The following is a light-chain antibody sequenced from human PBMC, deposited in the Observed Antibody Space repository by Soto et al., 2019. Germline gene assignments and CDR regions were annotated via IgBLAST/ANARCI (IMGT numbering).Light chain of an antibody. CDR1: GSNMGSHY. Sequence: QAVVTQPPSVSAAPGQRVTISCTGSGSNMGSHYVSWYQQLPGTAPKFLIYDNTKRPSGIPDRFSGSKSRSSATLGISGLQTGDEADYYCATWDGARSALVFGGGTKLTVL. CDR2: DNT. V-gene: IGLV1-51*01. CDR3: ATWDGARSALV. J-gene: IGLJ2*01.